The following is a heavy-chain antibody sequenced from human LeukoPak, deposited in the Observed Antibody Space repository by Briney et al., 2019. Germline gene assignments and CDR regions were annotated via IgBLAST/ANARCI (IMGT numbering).Heavy chain of an antibody. D-gene: IGHD6-13*01. J-gene: IGHJ6*03. V-gene: IGHV1-46*01. CDR1: GYTFTSYY. CDR2: INPSGGST. CDR3: ARGDTSSGSSGYMDV. Sequence: ASVKVSCKASGYTFTSYYMHWVRQAPGQGLEWMGIINPSGGSTSYAQKFQGRVTMTRDMSTSTVYMELSSLRSEDTAVYYCARGDTSSGSSGYMDVWGKETTVTVSS.